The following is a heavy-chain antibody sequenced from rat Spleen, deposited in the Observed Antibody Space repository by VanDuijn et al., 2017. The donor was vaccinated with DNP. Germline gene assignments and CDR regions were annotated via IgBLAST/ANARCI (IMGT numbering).Heavy chain of an antibody. CDR1: GFSLTSNS. D-gene: IGHD1-10*01. J-gene: IGHJ3*01. V-gene: IGHV2-1*01. CDR3: ASGNNFGIAY. Sequence: QVQLKESGPGLVQPSQTLSLTCTVAGFSLTSNSVHWVRQPPGKGLEWIGVIWSGGSTDYNSTLESRLSISRDTSKSQVLLKMNSLQTEDTGMYFCASGNNFGIAYWGQGTLVTVSS. CDR2: IWSGGST.